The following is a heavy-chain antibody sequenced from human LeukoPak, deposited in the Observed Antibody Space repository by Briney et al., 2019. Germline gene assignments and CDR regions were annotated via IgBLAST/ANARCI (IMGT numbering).Heavy chain of an antibody. D-gene: IGHD6-19*01. CDR3: ARDRLGSGWSFDY. V-gene: IGHV3-64*01. CDR1: GFTFSSFY. Sequence: GGSLRLSCAASGFTFSSFYMHWVRQAPGQGLEYVSSVSSSGDRTHYASSVKGRFTISRDNSKNTLYLQMGSLRAEDMALYYCARDRLGSGWSFDYWGQGTLVTVSS. J-gene: IGHJ4*02. CDR2: VSSSGDRT.